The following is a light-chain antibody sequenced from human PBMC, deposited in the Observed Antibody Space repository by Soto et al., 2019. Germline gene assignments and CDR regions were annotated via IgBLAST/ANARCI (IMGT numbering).Light chain of an antibody. V-gene: IGKV3-15*01. CDR3: QQYNNWPPIT. J-gene: IGKJ5*01. CDR1: QSVSIK. CDR2: DTS. Sequence: IVMTQSPATLSVSPWERATLSCTASQSVSIKLAWYQQKPGQAPRLLLYDTSTRATGIPARFSGSGSGTEFTLTISSLQSEDFAVYYCQQYNNWPPITFGQGTRLEIK.